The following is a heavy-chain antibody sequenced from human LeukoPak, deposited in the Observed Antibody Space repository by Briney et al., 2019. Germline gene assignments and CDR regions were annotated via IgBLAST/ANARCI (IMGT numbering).Heavy chain of an antibody. CDR3: ARDNSYCTTTSCYAYNWLDP. CDR2: IYYSGST. V-gene: IGHV4-30-4*01. Sequence: SETLSLTCTVSGGSINSGDYYWSWIRQPPGKGLEWIGHIYYSGSTYYNPSLKSRVTISIDTSKNQFSLKLSSVTAADTAVYYCARDNSYCTTTSCYAYNWLDPWGQGTLVTVSS. J-gene: IGHJ5*02. D-gene: IGHD2-2*01. CDR1: GGSINSGDYY.